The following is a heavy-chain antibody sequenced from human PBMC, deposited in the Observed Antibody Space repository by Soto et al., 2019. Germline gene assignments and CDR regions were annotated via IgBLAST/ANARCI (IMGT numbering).Heavy chain of an antibody. CDR2: IFYTGST. J-gene: IGHJ2*01. CDR3: ARGDTAMPKFYWCFQL. Sequence: QVQLQESGPGLVKPSETLSLTCSVSGDSMNKYYWSWIRQSPEKGLEWIGYIFYTGSTNYNPSLRNRVSISMDTSKNQFSLQLTSVTAADTAVYYCARGDTAMPKFYWCFQLWGRGTQVVVSS. D-gene: IGHD5-18*01. V-gene: IGHV4-59*01. CDR1: GDSMNKYY.